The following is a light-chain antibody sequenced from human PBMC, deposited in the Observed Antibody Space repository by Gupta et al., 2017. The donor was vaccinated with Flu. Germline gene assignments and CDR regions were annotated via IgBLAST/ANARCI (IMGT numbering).Light chain of an antibody. CDR2: DAS. CDR1: QSVSSY. J-gene: IGKJ3*01. V-gene: IGKV3-11*01. Sequence: EIVLTQSPATLSLSPGERATLSCRASQSVSSYLAWYQQKPGQAPRLLIYDASNRATGIPARFSGSGCGTDFTLTISSREPEDFAVYYCQQRSNWPLFTFGHGTKVDIK. CDR3: QQRSNWPLFT.